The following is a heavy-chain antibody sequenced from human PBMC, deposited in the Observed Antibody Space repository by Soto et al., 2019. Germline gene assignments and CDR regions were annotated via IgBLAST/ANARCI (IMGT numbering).Heavy chain of an antibody. CDR1: SGSISSSNW. Sequence: QVQLQESGPGLVKPSGTLSLTCAVSSGSISSSNWWSWVRQPPGKGLEWIGEIYHSGSTNYNPSLKSRVTISVDKSKNQFSLKLSSVTAADTAVYYCATVGSLSSSWYYFYFDYWGQGTLVTVSS. V-gene: IGHV4-4*02. D-gene: IGHD6-13*01. J-gene: IGHJ4*02. CDR3: ATVGSLSSSWYYFYFDY. CDR2: IYHSGST.